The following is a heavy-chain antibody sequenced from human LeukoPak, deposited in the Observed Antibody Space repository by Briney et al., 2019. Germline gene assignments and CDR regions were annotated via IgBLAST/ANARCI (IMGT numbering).Heavy chain of an antibody. CDR2: ISWDGGST. Sequence: GGSLRLSCAASGFTFDDYTMHWVRQAPGKGLEWVSLISWDGGSTYYVDSVKGRFTVSRDNSKYSLYLQMSSLRTEDTALYYCARQSLSYYYGSGSYRHYYYYYMDVWGKGTTVTVSS. V-gene: IGHV3-43*01. CDR3: ARQSLSYYYGSGSYRHYYYYYMDV. CDR1: GFTFDDYT. D-gene: IGHD3-10*01. J-gene: IGHJ6*03.